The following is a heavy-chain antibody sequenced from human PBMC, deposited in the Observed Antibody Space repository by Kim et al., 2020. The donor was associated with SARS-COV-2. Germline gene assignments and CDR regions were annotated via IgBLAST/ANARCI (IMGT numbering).Heavy chain of an antibody. J-gene: IGHJ6*02. CDR3: AGEMHQWLGVDV. Sequence: GGSLRLSCAASGFTFGGHDMHWVRQGPGKGLEWVSAIGTAGETFYSVSVKGRFIITRENGRNTLFLQMGSLKVGDTAVYYCAGEMHQWLGVDVWGQGTPVTVSS. V-gene: IGHV3-13*04. CDR2: IGTAGET. CDR1: GFTFGGHD. D-gene: IGHD5-12*01.